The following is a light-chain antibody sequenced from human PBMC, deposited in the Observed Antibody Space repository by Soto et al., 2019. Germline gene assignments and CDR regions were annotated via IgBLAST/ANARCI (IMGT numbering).Light chain of an antibody. CDR2: DVS. Sequence: QSVLTQPASVSGSPGLSVAISCTGTSSDVGRYNYVSWYQQHPGKAPKLIIYDVSNRPSGVSNRFSGSKSGNTASLTISGLQAEDEADYYCNSYTSSSTYVFGTGTKVTVL. V-gene: IGLV2-14*01. CDR3: NSYTSSSTYV. J-gene: IGLJ1*01. CDR1: SSDVGRYNY.